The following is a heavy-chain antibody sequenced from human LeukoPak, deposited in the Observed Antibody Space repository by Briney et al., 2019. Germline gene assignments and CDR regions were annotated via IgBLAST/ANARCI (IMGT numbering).Heavy chain of an antibody. J-gene: IGHJ4*02. V-gene: IGHV3-30*02. CDR3: AKVGFGWYQIDY. CDR1: GFTLSIYG. Sequence: GGSLRLSCAASGFTLSIYGMHWVREAPGKGLEWVAFIRYDGTSQYYTDSVKGRFTISRDNSMNTMYLQMNSLRVEDTAVYYCAKVGFGWYQIDYWGQGTLVTVSS. CDR2: IRYDGTSQ. D-gene: IGHD6-19*01.